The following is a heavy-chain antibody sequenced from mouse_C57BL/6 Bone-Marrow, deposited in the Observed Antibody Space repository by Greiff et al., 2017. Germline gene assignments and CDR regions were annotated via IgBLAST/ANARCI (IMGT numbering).Heavy chain of an antibody. J-gene: IGHJ1*03. CDR3: ARGNYGSSYYWYFDV. Sequence: DVQLQESGPGLVKPSQSLSLTCSVTGYSITSGYYWNWIRQFPGNKLEWMGYISYDGSNNYNPSLKNRISITRDTSKNQFFLKLNSVTTEDTATYYCARGNYGSSYYWYFDVWGTGTTVTVSS. D-gene: IGHD1-1*01. CDR1: GYSITSGYY. CDR2: ISYDGSN. V-gene: IGHV3-6*01.